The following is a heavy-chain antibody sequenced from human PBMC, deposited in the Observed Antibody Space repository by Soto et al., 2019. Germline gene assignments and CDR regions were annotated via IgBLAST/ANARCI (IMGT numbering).Heavy chain of an antibody. V-gene: IGHV4-59*08. CDR3: ARGTPSPLIVRSSRGPWFDP. CDR1: GGSISSYY. D-gene: IGHD2-15*01. CDR2: IYYSGST. J-gene: IGHJ5*02. Sequence: SETLSLTCTVSGGSISSYYWSWIRQPPGKGLEWIGYIYYSGSTNYNPSLKSRVTISVDTSKNQFSLKLSSVTAADTAVYFCARGTPSPLIVRSSRGPWFDPWGQGTLVTSPQ.